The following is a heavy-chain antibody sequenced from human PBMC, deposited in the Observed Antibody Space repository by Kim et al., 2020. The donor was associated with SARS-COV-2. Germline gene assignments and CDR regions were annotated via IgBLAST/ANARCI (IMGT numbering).Heavy chain of an antibody. CDR2: ISYDGSNK. D-gene: IGHD3-16*02. Sequence: GGSLRLSCAASGFTFSSYGMHWVRQAPGKGLEWVAVISYDGSNKYYADSVKGRFTISRDNSKNTLYLQMNSLRAEDTAVYYCANDGGSGVGLRLGEVSLWGAFDIWGQGTMVTVSS. V-gene: IGHV3-30*18. CDR3: ANDGGSGVGLRLGEVSLWGAFDI. CDR1: GFTFSSYG. J-gene: IGHJ3*02.